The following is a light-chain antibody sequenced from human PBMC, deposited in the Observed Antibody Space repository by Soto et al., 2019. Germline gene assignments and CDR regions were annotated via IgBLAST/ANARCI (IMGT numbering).Light chain of an antibody. Sequence: EIVLTQSPGTLSLSPGERATLSCRASQSISTNSLAWYQHKPGQAPRLLIYATSSRATGIPDRFSGSGSGTDFTLSISRLEPEDCAVYYCQQDWFGQGTMLEIK. CDR3: QQDW. V-gene: IGKV3-20*01. CDR1: QSISTNS. J-gene: IGKJ2*01. CDR2: ATS.